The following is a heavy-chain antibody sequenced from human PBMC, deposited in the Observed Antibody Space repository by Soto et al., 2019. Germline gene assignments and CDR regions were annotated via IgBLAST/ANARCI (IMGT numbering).Heavy chain of an antibody. CDR1: GGSFSGYY. Sequence: LSLTCAVYGGSFSGYYWSWIRQPPGKGLEWIGEINRSGSTNYNPSLRSRVTISVDTSKNQFSLKLSSVTAADMAVYYCAREGSYSAYNFAHGIQLWSFDFWGQGALVTVSS. D-gene: IGHD5-12*01. V-gene: IGHV4-34*01. CDR3: AREGSYSAYNFAHGIQLWSFDF. CDR2: INRSGST. J-gene: IGHJ4*02.